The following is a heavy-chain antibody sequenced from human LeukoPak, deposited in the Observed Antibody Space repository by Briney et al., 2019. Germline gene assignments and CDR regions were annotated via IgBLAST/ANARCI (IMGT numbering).Heavy chain of an antibody. D-gene: IGHD4-23*01. CDR3: ATNPGYYGGDQPFDY. CDR1: GDSINSGAYY. CDR2: IYYSGST. J-gene: IGHJ4*02. Sequence: ASETLSLTCTVPGDSINSGAYYGTWIRQPPGKGLEWLGYIYYSGSTKYNPSLQSRLTISVDASKNQFSLKLSSVTAADTAVYYCATNPGYYGGDQPFDYWGQGTLVTVSS. V-gene: IGHV4-61*08.